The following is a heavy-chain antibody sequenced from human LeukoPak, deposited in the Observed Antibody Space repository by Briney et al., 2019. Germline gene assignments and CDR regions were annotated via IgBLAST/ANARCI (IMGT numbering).Heavy chain of an antibody. Sequence: SVKVSCKASGGTFSSYAISWVRQAPGQGLEWMGGIIPILGTANYAQKFQGRVTITADESTSTAYMELSSLRSEDTAVYYCARSLSGPDDAFDIWGQGTMVTVSS. V-gene: IGHV1-69*13. CDR3: ARSLSGPDDAFDI. D-gene: IGHD6-19*01. CDR2: IIPILGTA. CDR1: GGTFSSYA. J-gene: IGHJ3*02.